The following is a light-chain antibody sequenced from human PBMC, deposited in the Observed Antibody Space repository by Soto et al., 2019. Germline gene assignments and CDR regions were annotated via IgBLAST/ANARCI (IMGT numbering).Light chain of an antibody. CDR1: SSNIGNKP. CDR2: YDD. V-gene: IGLV1-36*01. Sequence: QSVLTQPPSVSGAPRQRVTISCSGSSSNIGNKPVNWYQQLPGQAPKLLIYYDDLRPSGVSDRFSGSKSGTSASLTISGPQSEDEAHYYCATWDDSLNTELFGGGTKLTVL. J-gene: IGLJ2*01. CDR3: ATWDDSLNTEL.